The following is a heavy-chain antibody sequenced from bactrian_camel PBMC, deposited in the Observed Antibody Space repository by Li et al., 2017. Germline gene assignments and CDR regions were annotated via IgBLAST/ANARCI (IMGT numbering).Heavy chain of an antibody. D-gene: IGHD1*01. Sequence: HVQLVESGGGSVQTGGSLALSCSASGDTDSLYCLAWYRQAPGKERQGLAGTYVDGRMTYYHDSVQGRFTISQDNATNTLYLLMNSLKPEDTAMYICAADPSPCHIVVGQIGTGKYRYAYWGQGTQVTVS. V-gene: IGHV3S6*01. CDR3: AADPSPCHIVVGQIGTGKYRYAY. CDR2: TYVDGRMT. J-gene: IGHJ4*01. CDR1: GDTDSLYC.